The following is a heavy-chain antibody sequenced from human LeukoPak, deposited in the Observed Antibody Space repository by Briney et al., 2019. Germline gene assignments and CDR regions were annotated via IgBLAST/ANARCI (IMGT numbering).Heavy chain of an antibody. CDR1: GGSISSGGYY. V-gene: IGHV4-31*03. J-gene: IGHJ4*02. CDR2: IYYTGRT. CDR3: ATIPRDYDILTGYYR. Sequence: SETLSLTCTVSGGSISSGGYYWAWIRQHPGKGLEWIGYIYYTGRTYYNPSLQSRVTLAVDTSKNQFSLKLSSVTAADTAVYYCATIPRDYDILTGYYRWGQGTLVTVSS. D-gene: IGHD3-9*01.